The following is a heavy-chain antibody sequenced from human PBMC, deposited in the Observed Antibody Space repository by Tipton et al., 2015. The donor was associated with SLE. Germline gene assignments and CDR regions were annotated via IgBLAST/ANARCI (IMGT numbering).Heavy chain of an antibody. CDR1: GFTFSSYA. D-gene: IGHD3-10*01. Sequence: SLRLSCAASGFTFSSYAMHWVRQAPGKGLEYVSAISSNGGSTYYADSVKGRFTISRDNSKNTLYLQMSSLRAEDTAVYYCARGRDVLLWFGDLPPGMDVWGQGTTVTVSS. J-gene: IGHJ6*02. CDR2: ISSNGGST. CDR3: ARGRDVLLWFGDLPPGMDV. V-gene: IGHV3-64D*06.